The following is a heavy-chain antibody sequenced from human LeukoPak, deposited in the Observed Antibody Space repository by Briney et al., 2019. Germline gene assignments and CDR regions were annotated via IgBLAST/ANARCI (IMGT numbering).Heavy chain of an antibody. CDR2: ISGSGGST. CDR1: GFNFNISA. V-gene: IGHV3-23*01. D-gene: IGHD3-9*01. CDR3: ARRLDYFDY. Sequence: PGGSLSLSCSASGFNFNISAMSWVRQAPGKGLEWVSAISGSGGSTYYADSVKGRFTISRDNSKNTLYLQMNSLRAEDTAVYYCARRLDYFDYWGQGTLVTVSS. J-gene: IGHJ4*02.